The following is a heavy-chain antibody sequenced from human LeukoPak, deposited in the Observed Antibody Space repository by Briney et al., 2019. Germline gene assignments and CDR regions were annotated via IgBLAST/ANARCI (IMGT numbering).Heavy chain of an antibody. J-gene: IGHJ6*02. CDR2: IYYSGST. V-gene: IGHV4-30-4*01. CDR3: AGSTVTYYYGMDV. Sequence: PSETLSLTCTVSGGSVSSGSYYWSWIRQPPGKGLEWIGYIYYSGSTYYNPSLKSRVTISVDTSKNQFSLKLSSVTAADTAVYYCAGSTVTYYYGMDVWGQGTTVTVSS. D-gene: IGHD4-17*01. CDR1: GGSVSSGSYY.